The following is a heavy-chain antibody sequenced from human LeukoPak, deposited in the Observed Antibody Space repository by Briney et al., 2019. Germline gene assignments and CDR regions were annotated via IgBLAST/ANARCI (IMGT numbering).Heavy chain of an antibody. D-gene: IGHD1-26*01. CDR3: ARGLVGATSKDY. J-gene: IGHJ4*02. CDR1: GYTFTSYG. CDR2: MNPNSGNT. V-gene: IGHV1-8*02. Sequence: GASVKVSCKASGYTFTSYGISWVRQAPGQGLEWMGWMNPNSGNTGYAQKFQGRVTMTRNTSISTAYMELSSLRSEDTAVYYCARGLVGATSKDYWGQGTLVTVSS.